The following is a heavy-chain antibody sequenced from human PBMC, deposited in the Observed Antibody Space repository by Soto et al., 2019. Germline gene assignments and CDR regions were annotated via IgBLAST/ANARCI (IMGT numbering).Heavy chain of an antibody. CDR1: GYTFTSYD. CDR2: MNPNSGNT. J-gene: IGHJ6*01. CDR3: ARETRVRMAV. V-gene: IGHV1-8*01. Sequence: QVQLVQSGAEVKKPGASVKVSCKASGYTFTSYDINWVRHATGQGLEWMGWMNPNSGNTAYAQEFRGRDSMTTNTTITAADLGMSRLSTVVTAVYYCARETRVRMAVWGRGTRVTVS.